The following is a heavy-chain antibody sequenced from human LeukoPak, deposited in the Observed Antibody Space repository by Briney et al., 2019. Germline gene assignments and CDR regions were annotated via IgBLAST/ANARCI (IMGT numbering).Heavy chain of an antibody. CDR3: ARYSSSWYYLDY. V-gene: IGHV4-61*02. D-gene: IGHD6-13*01. Sequence: SETLSLTCTVSGGSISSGSYYWSWIRQPAGKGLEWIGRIYTSGSTNYNPSLKSRVSMSVDTSKNQFSLKLSSVTAADTAVYYCARYSSSWYYLDYWGQGTLVTVSS. CDR1: GGSISSGSYY. CDR2: IYTSGST. J-gene: IGHJ4*02.